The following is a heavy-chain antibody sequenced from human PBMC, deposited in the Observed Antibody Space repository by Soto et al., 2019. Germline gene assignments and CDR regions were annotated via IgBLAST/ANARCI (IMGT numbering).Heavy chain of an antibody. J-gene: IGHJ6*02. D-gene: IGHD1-1*01. CDR3: ARGNMDV. V-gene: IGHV3-30-3*01. Sequence: QVQLVESGGGVVQPGRFLRLSCAASAFTLSKFVMHWVRQAPGKGLDWLAVTSNDGINTYYAGSVKGRFTISRDNSKNMVYLQMNSLRDEDTAVYYCARGNMDVWGQGTTVIVSS. CDR2: TSNDGINT. CDR1: AFTLSKFV.